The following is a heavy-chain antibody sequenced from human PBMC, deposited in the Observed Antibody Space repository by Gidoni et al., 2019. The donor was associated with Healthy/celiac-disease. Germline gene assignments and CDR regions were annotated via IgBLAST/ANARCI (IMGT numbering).Heavy chain of an antibody. J-gene: IGHJ4*02. CDR2: MNPNSGKT. V-gene: IGHV1-8*01. CDR3: ARGTSVRWTDY. CDR1: GYTLTRYD. D-gene: IGHD4-17*01. Sequence: QVQLVQSVAEVNKPGASVKVSCKASGYTLTRYDINWVRQATGQGLEWMGWMNPNSGKTGYAQKFQGRVTMTRNTSISKAYMEMSSLRSEDTAVYYWARGTSVRWTDYWGQGTLVTVSS.